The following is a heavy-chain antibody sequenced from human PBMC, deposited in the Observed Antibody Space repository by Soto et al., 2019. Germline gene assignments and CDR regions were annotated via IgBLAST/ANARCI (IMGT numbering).Heavy chain of an antibody. CDR2: INAGNGNT. CDR3: ARGNYFDY. V-gene: IGHV1-3*01. J-gene: IGHJ4*02. Sequence: AAGKVSCKSPAYTFTTYAMHWVRHAPGQRLEWIVWINAGNGNTKYSQKFQGRVTTTRDTPASTAYMELSSLRSEDTAVYYCARGNYFDYWGQGTLVTV. CDR1: AYTFTTYA.